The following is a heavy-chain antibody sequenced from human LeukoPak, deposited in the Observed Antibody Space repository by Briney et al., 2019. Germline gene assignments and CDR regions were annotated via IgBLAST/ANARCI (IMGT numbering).Heavy chain of an antibody. CDR1: GFTFSSYA. CDR3: AGKPRDGYNDGRFDF. V-gene: IGHV3-48*03. J-gene: IGHJ4*02. D-gene: IGHD5-24*01. CDR2: ISTTGRTT. Sequence: GGSLRLSCAASGFTFSSYAMSWVRQAPGKGLEWVSYISTTGRTTYYADSVQGRFTMSRDNAKNSVYLQMNSLRGDDTAAYYCAGKPRDGYNDGRFDFWGQGTLVTVSS.